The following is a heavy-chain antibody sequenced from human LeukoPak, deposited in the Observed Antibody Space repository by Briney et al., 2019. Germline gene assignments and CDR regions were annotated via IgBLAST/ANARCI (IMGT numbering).Heavy chain of an antibody. J-gene: IGHJ4*02. CDR2: IRSKADGGTT. Sequence: GGSLRLSCVASGFTFTNAWMSWVRQAPGKGLEWVGRIRSKADGGTTDFAAPVKGRSTISRDELRNILYLQMNSLKIEDTAVYYCSTESDAYNDLYFDYWGQRTLVTVSS. V-gene: IGHV3-15*01. CDR1: GFTFTNAW. CDR3: STESDAYNDLYFDY. D-gene: IGHD5-24*01.